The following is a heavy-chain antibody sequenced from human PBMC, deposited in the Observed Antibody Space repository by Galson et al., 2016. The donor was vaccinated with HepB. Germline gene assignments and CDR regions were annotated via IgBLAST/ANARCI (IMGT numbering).Heavy chain of an antibody. D-gene: IGHD1-20*01. CDR2: INGDSGYT. Sequence: SLRLSCAASGFTFSSFAMAWVRQAPGKGLEWVSAINGDSGYTYYADSVKGRFTISRDNSQNTLYPQMNSLRAEDTAVYYCAKDLGDRFITVYYYMDVWGKGTTVTVSS. V-gene: IGHV3-23*01. CDR1: GFTFSSFA. J-gene: IGHJ6*03. CDR3: AKDLGDRFITVYYYMDV.